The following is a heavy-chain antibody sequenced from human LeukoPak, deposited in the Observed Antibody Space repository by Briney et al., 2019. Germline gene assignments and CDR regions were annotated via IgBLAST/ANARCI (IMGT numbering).Heavy chain of an antibody. CDR2: INPNSGGT. CDR1: AYTFTGYY. V-gene: IGHV1-2*02. J-gene: IGHJ6*02. Sequence: GASVNVCCKASAYTFTGYYMHWVRQAPGQGLEWMGWINPNSGGTNYAQKFQDRVTMTRDTSISTAYMELSRLRSDDTAVYYCARGYGSGSVYYYYYYGMDVWGQGTTVSVSS. CDR3: ARGYGSGSVYYYYYYGMDV. D-gene: IGHD3-10*01.